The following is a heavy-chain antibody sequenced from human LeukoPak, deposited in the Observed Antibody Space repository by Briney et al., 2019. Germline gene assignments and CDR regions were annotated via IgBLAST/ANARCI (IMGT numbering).Heavy chain of an antibody. CDR1: GFTFTISA. CDR2: IVVGSGKT. Sequence: GASVKVSFKASGFTFTISAVQWVRQARGQRLEWIGWIVVGSGKTNYAQKFQERVTITRDMSTSIVYMELSSLRSEDTAAYYCAAEAAYYYDSRDAFDVWGQGTMVTVSS. D-gene: IGHD3-22*01. V-gene: IGHV1-58*01. CDR3: AAEAAYYYDSRDAFDV. J-gene: IGHJ3*01.